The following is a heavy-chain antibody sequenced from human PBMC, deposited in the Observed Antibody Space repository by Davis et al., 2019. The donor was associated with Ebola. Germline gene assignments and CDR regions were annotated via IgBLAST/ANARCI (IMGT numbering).Heavy chain of an antibody. Sequence: ASVKVSCKASGYTFTGYYMHLVRQAPGQGLEWMGWINPNSGGTNYAQKFQGRVTMTTDTSTSTAYMELRSLRSDDTAVYYCARDAKYSGSSRTVDYWGQGTLVTVSS. J-gene: IGHJ4*02. CDR1: GYTFTGYY. CDR3: ARDAKYSGSSRTVDY. V-gene: IGHV1-2*02. D-gene: IGHD1-26*01. CDR2: INPNSGGT.